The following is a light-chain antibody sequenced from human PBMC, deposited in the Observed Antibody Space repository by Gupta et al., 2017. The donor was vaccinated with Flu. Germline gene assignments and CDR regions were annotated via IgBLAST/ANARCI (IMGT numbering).Light chain of an antibody. CDR1: QSVSSY. CDR2: DAS. CDR3: QQRSNWPPLT. V-gene: IGKV3-11*01. J-gene: IGKJ4*01. Sequence: ERATLSCRASQSVSSYLAWYKQKPGQAPRLLIYDASNGATGIPARFSGSGSGTDFTLTISSLEPEDFAVYYCQQRSNWPPLTFGGGTKVEIK.